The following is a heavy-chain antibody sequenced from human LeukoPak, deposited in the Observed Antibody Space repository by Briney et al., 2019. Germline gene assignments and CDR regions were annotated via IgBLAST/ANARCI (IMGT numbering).Heavy chain of an antibody. V-gene: IGHV3-23*01. D-gene: IGHD3-22*01. CDR3: AKGDYYDSSGYQM. CDR2: ISGSGDTT. J-gene: IGHJ4*02. Sequence: GGSLRLSCAASGFTFSSYGMSWVRQAPGKGLEWVSVISGSGDTTYYADSVKGRFTVSRDNSKNTLDLHMNSLRVEDTAVYYCAKGDYYDSSGYQMWGQGTLVTVSS. CDR1: GFTFSSYG.